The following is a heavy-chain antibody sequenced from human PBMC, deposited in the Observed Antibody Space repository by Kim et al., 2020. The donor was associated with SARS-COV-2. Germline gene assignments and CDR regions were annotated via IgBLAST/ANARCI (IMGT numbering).Heavy chain of an antibody. CDR3: ARGLQYSSGWSPFYWYFDL. V-gene: IGHV4-31*02. J-gene: IGHJ2*01. Sequence: SRVTISVDTSKNQFSLKLSSVNAADTAVYYCARGLQYSSGWSPFYWYFDLWGRGTLVTVSS. D-gene: IGHD6-19*01.